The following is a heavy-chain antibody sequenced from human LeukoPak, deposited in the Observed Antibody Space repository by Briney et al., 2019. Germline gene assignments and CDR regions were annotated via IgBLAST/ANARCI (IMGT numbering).Heavy chain of an antibody. V-gene: IGHV4-61*02. CDR2: IYARGST. Sequence: PSETLSLICTVSGGSISSGSYQWSWIRQPVGKGLEWIGRIYARGSTNYNPSLQSRVTISIDSSKNQFSLELSSVTAADSAVYYCVAMKPPFYYYGLDVWGQGTTVIVSS. CDR3: VAMKPPFYYYGLDV. J-gene: IGHJ6*02. CDR1: GGSISSGSYQ.